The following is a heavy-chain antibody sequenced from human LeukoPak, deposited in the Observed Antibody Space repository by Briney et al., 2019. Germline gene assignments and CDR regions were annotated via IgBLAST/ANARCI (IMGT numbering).Heavy chain of an antibody. J-gene: IGHJ4*02. CDR1: GYTFTSYG. CDR2: INLSGGST. CDR3: ARDRYYYDSSGYIRGISFDY. D-gene: IGHD3-22*01. Sequence: ATVKVSCKASGYTFTSYGISWVRQAPGQGLEWMGIINLSGGSTSYAQKFQGRVTMTRDTSTSTVYMELSSLRSEDTAVYYCARDRYYYDSSGYIRGISFDYWGQGTLVTVSS. V-gene: IGHV1-46*01.